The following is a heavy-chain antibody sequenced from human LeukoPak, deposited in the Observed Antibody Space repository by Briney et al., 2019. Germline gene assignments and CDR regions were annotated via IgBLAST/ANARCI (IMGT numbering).Heavy chain of an antibody. J-gene: IGHJ3*02. V-gene: IGHV1-2*02. CDR2: INPNSGGT. D-gene: IGHD3-3*01. Sequence: PQASVKVSCKASGYTFTGYYMHWVRQAPGQGLEWMGWINPNSGGTNYAQKFQGRVTMTRDTSISTAYMELSRLRSDDTAVYYCAREANTYDFHGPDAFDIWGQGTMVTVSS. CDR3: AREANTYDFHGPDAFDI. CDR1: GYTFTGYY.